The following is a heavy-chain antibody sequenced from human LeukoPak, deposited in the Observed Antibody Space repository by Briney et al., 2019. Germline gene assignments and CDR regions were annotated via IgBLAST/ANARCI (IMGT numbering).Heavy chain of an antibody. CDR2: ISQDGSEK. Sequence: GGSLRLSCAASGFDLRSHWMSWVRQAPGKGLEWVANISQDGSEKSYVDSVKGRFTISRDDARNSVYLQMSSLRVEDTAVYYCAREGKLVWYFDLWGRGTPVTVSS. CDR3: AREGKLVWYFDL. D-gene: IGHD3-10*01. CDR1: GFDLRSHW. J-gene: IGHJ2*01. V-gene: IGHV3-7*01.